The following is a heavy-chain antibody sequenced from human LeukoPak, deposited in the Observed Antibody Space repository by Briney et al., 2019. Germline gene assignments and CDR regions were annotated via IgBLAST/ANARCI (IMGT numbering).Heavy chain of an antibody. J-gene: IGHJ4*02. CDR3: AKGEDYYGSGSYYN. Sequence: GGSLRLSCAASGFTFSSYEMNWVRQAPGKGLEWVSYISSSGSTIYYADSVKGRFTISRDNSKNTLYLQMNSLRAEDTAVYYCAKGEDYYGSGSYYNWGQGTLVTVSS. CDR2: ISSSGSTI. CDR1: GFTFSSYE. V-gene: IGHV3-48*03. D-gene: IGHD3-10*01.